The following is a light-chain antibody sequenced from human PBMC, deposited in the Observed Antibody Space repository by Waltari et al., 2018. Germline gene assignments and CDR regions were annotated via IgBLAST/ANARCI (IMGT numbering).Light chain of an antibody. CDR1: SSGVGDYNL. Sequence: QSALTQPASVSGSPGQSITISCTATSSGVGDYNLVSWYQQYPGKAPKVMIYDDNRRPSGVSDRFSGSKSGNTASLTISGVQAEDEADYYCCSYAGSYTWVFGGGTKLTVL. J-gene: IGLJ3*02. CDR2: DDN. CDR3: CSYAGSYTWV. V-gene: IGLV2-23*01.